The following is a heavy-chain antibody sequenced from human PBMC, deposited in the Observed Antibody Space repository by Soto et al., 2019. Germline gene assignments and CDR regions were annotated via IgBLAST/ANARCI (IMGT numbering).Heavy chain of an antibody. CDR3: ARQSPDYLGSVGWFDP. Sequence: SETLSLTCTVSGGSISSSSYYWVWIRQPPGKGLEWIGSIYYSGTTYYNPSLKSRVTISVDTSKNQFSLKLRSVTAADTAVYYCARQSPDYLGSVGWFDPWGQGTLVTSPQ. CDR1: GGSISSSSYY. J-gene: IGHJ5*02. D-gene: IGHD1-26*01. CDR2: IYYSGTT. V-gene: IGHV4-39*01.